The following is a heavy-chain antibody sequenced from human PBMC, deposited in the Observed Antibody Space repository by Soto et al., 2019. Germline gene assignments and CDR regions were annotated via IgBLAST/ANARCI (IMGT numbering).Heavy chain of an antibody. CDR3: ARGYYDISCLYFDE. V-gene: IGHV4-4*07. CDR1: GVSISSYY. CDR2: IYTSGST. J-gene: IGHJ4*02. Sequence: PSETLSPTCTVSGVSISSYYWSWIRQPAGKGLEWIGRIYTSGSTNYNPSLKSRVTMSVDTSKNQFSLKLSSVTAADTAVYYCARGYYDISCLYFDEWGQRTLGTVSS. D-gene: IGHD3-22*01.